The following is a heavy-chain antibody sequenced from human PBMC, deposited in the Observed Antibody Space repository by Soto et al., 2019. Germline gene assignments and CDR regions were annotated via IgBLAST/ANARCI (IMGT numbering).Heavy chain of an antibody. D-gene: IGHD4-4*01. J-gene: IGHJ6*02. CDR2: IYTSGST. CDR3: ASQFSPLPTAYHYQCMHV. Sequence: SETLSLTCTVSGGPISRYNWSWLRQPAGKGLEWIGRIYTSGSTNYNPSPKRRVTMSVDTSKNQFSLKLSSVTAADTAVYYCASQFSPLPTAYHYQCMHVWLQGTTETVP. V-gene: IGHV4-4*07. CDR1: GGPISRYN.